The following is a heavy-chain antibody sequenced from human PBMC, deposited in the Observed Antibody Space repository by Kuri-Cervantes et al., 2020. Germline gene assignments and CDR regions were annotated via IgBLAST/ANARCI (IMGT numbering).Heavy chain of an antibody. CDR2: IYYSGST. CDR1: GGSISSGGYY. D-gene: IGHD2-15*01. V-gene: IGHV4-61*08. Sequence: GSLRLSCTVSGGSISSGGYYWSWIRQHPGKGLEWIGYIYYSGSTNYNPSLKSRVTISVDTSKNQFSLKLSSVTAADTAVYYCASGYCSGGSCYSNYWGQGTLVTVSS. CDR3: ASGYCSGGSCYSNY. J-gene: IGHJ4*02.